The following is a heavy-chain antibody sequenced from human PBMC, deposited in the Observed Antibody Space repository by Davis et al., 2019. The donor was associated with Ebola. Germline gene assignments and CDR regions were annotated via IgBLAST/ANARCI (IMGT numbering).Heavy chain of an antibody. CDR2: ISSSGSTI. J-gene: IGHJ4*02. CDR1: GFTFSDYY. Sequence: GESLKISCAASGFTFSDYYMSWIRQAPGKGLEWVSYISSSGSTIYYADSVKGRFTISRDNAKNSLYLQMNSLRAEDTAVYYCARDRPHYDFWSGYLDYWGQGTLVTVSS. D-gene: IGHD3-3*01. V-gene: IGHV3-11*04. CDR3: ARDRPHYDFWSGYLDY.